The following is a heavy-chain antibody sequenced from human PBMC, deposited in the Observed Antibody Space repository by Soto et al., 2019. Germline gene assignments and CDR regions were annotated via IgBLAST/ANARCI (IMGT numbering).Heavy chain of an antibody. CDR3: AKGTVLVDYYYGPDV. D-gene: IGHD1-26*01. Sequence: ASVKVSCKASGYIFTGYYIHWVRQAPGQGLEWMVWIDPNSGGTKYAPKFQGRVTVTRDTSITTAYMDLIRLTSDDTAVYYCAKGTVLVDYYYGPDVWGQGTMVTVSS. V-gene: IGHV1-2*02. CDR2: IDPNSGGT. J-gene: IGHJ6*02. CDR1: GYIFTGYY.